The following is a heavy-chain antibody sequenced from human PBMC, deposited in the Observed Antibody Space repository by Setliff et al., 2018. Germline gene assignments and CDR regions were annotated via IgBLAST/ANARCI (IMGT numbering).Heavy chain of an antibody. J-gene: IGHJ5*02. CDR2: INQSGST. CDR1: GASFSDYY. Sequence: SETLSLTCEVSGASFSDYYWTWIRQSPGKGLEWIGEINQSGSTNYNASLKSRVTMSVDTSRNQFSLRLSSVTAADTAVYFCARGPRFDYESPTYRRRFDPWGQGTAFTVSS. D-gene: IGHD3-22*01. CDR3: ARGPRFDYESPTYRRRFDP. V-gene: IGHV4-34*01.